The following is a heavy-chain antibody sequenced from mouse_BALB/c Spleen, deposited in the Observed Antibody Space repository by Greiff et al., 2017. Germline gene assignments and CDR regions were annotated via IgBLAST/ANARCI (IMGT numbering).Heavy chain of an antibody. Sequence: VQLKQSGAELVKPGASVKLSCTASGFNIKDTYMHWVKQRPEQGLEWIGRIDPANGNTKYDPKFQGKATITADTSSNTAYLQLSSLTSEDTAVYYCARYPIKYYFDYWGQGTTLTVSS. V-gene: IGHV14-3*02. D-gene: IGHD1-2*01. CDR1: GFNIKDTY. CDR3: ARYPIKYYFDY. CDR2: IDPANGNT. J-gene: IGHJ2*01.